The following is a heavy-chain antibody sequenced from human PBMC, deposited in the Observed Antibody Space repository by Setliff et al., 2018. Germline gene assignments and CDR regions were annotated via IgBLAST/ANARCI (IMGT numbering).Heavy chain of an antibody. CDR3: ARVESMVRGKNILRHFDY. V-gene: IGHV1-18*01. CDR2: VTVYNGNT. Sequence: ASVKVSCKASGYTFRNYGVTWVRQAPGQGLEWMGWVTVYNGNTKYAQNLQGRLTLTTDISTSTAYRELGSLTTDDTAVYYCARVESMVRGKNILRHFDYWGQG. J-gene: IGHJ4*02. D-gene: IGHD3-10*01. CDR1: GYTFRNYG.